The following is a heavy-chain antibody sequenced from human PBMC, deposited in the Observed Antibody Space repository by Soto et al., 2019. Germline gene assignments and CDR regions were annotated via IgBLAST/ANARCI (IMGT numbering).Heavy chain of an antibody. D-gene: IGHD3-10*01. CDR3: ASSFGELSPYYFDY. CDR2: IWYDGSNK. Sequence: GGSLRLSCAASGFTFSSYGMHWVRQAPGKGLEWVAVIWYDGSNKYYADSVKGRFTISRDNAKNTLYLQMNSLRAEDTAVYYCASSFGELSPYYFDYWGQGTLVTVSS. CDR1: GFTFSSYG. J-gene: IGHJ4*02. V-gene: IGHV3-33*03.